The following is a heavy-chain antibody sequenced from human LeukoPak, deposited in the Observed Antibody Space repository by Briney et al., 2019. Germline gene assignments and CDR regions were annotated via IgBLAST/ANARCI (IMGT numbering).Heavy chain of an antibody. D-gene: IGHD4-11*01. CDR2: IKQDGGEK. V-gene: IGHV3-7*01. J-gene: IGHJ4*02. Sequence: GGSLRLSCAASGFPFSSYWMSWVRQAPGKGLEWVANIKQDGGEKFYVDSVKGRFIISRDNAKNSLYLQMNSLRAEDTAVYYCAREDHSNYNYWGQGTLVTVSS. CDR1: GFPFSSYW. CDR3: AREDHSNYNY.